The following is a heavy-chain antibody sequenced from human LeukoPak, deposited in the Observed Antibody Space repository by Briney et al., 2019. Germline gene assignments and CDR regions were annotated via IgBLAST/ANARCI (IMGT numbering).Heavy chain of an antibody. V-gene: IGHV3-64*01. CDR3: ARGGLLWFGELSGY. CDR2: ISSNGGST. Sequence: GGSLRLSCAASGFTFSSYAMHWVRQAPGKGLEYVSVISSNGGSTYYANSVKGRFTISRDNSKTTLYLQMGSLRAEDMAVYYCARGGLLWFGELSGYWGQGTLVTVSS. CDR1: GFTFSSYA. D-gene: IGHD3-10*01. J-gene: IGHJ4*02.